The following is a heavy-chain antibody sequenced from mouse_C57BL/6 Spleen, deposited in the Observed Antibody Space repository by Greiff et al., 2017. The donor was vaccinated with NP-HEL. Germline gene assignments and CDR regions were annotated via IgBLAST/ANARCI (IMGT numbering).Heavy chain of an antibody. CDR1: GFTFSDYG. D-gene: IGHD1-1*01. J-gene: IGHJ4*01. V-gene: IGHV5-17*01. CDR2: ISSGSSTI. Sequence: EVKVEESGGGLVKPGGSLKLSCAASGFTFSDYGMHWVRQAPEKGLEWVAYISSGSSTIYYADTVKGRFTISRDNAKNTLFLQMTSLRSEDTAMYYCAKSYGSSLYYYAMDYWGQGTSVTVSS. CDR3: AKSYGSSLYYYAMDY.